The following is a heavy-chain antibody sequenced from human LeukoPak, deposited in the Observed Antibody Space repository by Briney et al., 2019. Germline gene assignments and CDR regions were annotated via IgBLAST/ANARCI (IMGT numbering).Heavy chain of an antibody. J-gene: IGHJ4*02. D-gene: IGHD6-13*01. CDR3: ARGAGIAAAGTLFDY. V-gene: IGHV4-61*01. Sequence: SETLSLTCTVSGGSVSSGSYYWSWIRQPPGKGLEWIGYIYYSGSTNYNPSLKSRVTISVDTSKNQFSLKLSSVTAADTAVYYCARGAGIAAAGTLFDYWGQGTLVTVSS. CDR1: GGSVSSGSYY. CDR2: IYYSGST.